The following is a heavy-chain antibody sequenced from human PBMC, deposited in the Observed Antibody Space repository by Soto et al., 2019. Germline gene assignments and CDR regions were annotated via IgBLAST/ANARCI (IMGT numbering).Heavy chain of an antibody. CDR1: GASINAGGFY. D-gene: IGHD4-17*01. CDR2: GSHTGSR. CDR3: ARVKVTTESFDS. J-gene: IGHJ4*02. V-gene: IGHV4-31*03. Sequence: SETLSLTCSVSGASINAGGFYWSWVRQFPGKGLDWIGYGSHTGSRYLNPSLRSRITISLDTPNNQFSLRLTSVTAADTAVYYCARVKVTTESFDSWGQGSLVTRLL.